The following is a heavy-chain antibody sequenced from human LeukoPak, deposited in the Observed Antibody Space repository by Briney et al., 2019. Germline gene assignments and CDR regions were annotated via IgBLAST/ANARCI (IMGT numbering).Heavy chain of an antibody. V-gene: IGHV3-74*01. CDR3: ARSYGYSSSWAPVNDAFDI. J-gene: IGHJ3*02. CDR1: GFTFSTFW. CDR2: INHDGSST. Sequence: GGSLRLSCATSGFTFSTFWMHWVRQAPGKGLVWVSRINHDGSSTNYADSVKGRFTISRDNAKNSLYLQMNSLRAEDTAVYYCARSYGYSSSWAPVNDAFDIWGQGTMVTVSS. D-gene: IGHD6-13*01.